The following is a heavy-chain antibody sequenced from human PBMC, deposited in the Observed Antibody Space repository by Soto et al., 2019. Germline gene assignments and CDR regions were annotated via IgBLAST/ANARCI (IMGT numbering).Heavy chain of an antibody. J-gene: IGHJ4*02. Sequence: GGSLRLSCAASGFTFSSYAMHWVRQAPGKGLEWVAVISYDGSNKYYADSVKGRFTISRDNSKNTLYLQMNSLRAEDTAVYYCARDNFGRRYYDSSGLHYFDYWGQGTLVTVSS. V-gene: IGHV3-30-3*01. CDR1: GFTFSSYA. D-gene: IGHD3-22*01. CDR3: ARDNFGRRYYDSSGLHYFDY. CDR2: ISYDGSNK.